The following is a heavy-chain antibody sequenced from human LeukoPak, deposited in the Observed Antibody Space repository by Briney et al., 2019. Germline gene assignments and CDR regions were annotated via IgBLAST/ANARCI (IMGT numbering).Heavy chain of an antibody. CDR1: GGAISNDNYY. CDR3: ARLSDY. Sequence: PSETLSLTCTVSGGAISNDNYYWGWIRQPPGKGPEWIASINYSGTTYYNPSLNRRVSISVDTSKTQLSLRLSSVTAADTAVYYCARLSDYWGQGILVTVSS. CDR2: INYSGTT. V-gene: IGHV4-39*01. J-gene: IGHJ4*02.